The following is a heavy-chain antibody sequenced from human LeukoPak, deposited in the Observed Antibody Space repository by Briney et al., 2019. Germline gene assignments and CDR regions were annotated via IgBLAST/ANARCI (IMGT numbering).Heavy chain of an antibody. CDR2: IYYSGST. Sequence: SETLSLTCTVSGGSISSSSYYWGWIRQHPGKGLEWIGYIYYSGSTYYNPSLKSRVTISVDTSKNQFSLKLSSVTAADTAVYYCAREIFRSHRKSGYFDLWGRGTLVTVSS. D-gene: IGHD3-9*01. CDR3: AREIFRSHRKSGYFDL. CDR1: GGSISSSSYY. V-gene: IGHV4-31*03. J-gene: IGHJ2*01.